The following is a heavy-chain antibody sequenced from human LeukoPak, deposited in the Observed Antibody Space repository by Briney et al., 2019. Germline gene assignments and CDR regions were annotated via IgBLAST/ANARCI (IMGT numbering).Heavy chain of an antibody. Sequence: SETLSLTCTVSGYSISSGYYWGWIRQPPGKGLEWIGSIYHSGSTYYNPSLKSRVTISVDTSKNQFSLKLSSVTAADTAVYYCARDILPYLYDYWGQGTLVTVSS. V-gene: IGHV4-38-2*02. D-gene: IGHD2-21*01. CDR1: GYSISSGYY. J-gene: IGHJ4*02. CDR2: IYHSGST. CDR3: ARDILPYLYDY.